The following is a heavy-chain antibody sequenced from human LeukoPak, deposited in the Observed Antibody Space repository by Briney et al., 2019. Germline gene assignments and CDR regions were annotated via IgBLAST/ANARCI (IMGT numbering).Heavy chain of an antibody. J-gene: IGHJ4*02. CDR3: ASDRVRIASYYFDS. Sequence: PGGSLRLSCAASGFSFSTYAIHWVRQAPGKGLEWVAVISYDGRDKHDVDSVKGRFIISRDNSKNTLYLQMNSLRAEDTAVYYCASDRVRIASYYFDSWGQGTLVTVSS. D-gene: IGHD6-13*01. CDR1: GFSFSTYA. V-gene: IGHV3-30*04. CDR2: ISYDGRDK.